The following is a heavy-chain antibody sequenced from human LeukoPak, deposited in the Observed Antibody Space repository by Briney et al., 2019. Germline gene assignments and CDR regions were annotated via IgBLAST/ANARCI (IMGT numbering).Heavy chain of an antibody. V-gene: IGHV4-39*07. CDR3: ARDRIYGSGSDHFDY. D-gene: IGHD3-10*01. Sequence: PSETLSLTCTVSGGSIRSSSYYWGWIRQPPGKGLEWIGNIYYSGSTYYSPSLKSRVTISVDTSKNQFSLKLSSVTAADTAAYYCARDRIYGSGSDHFDYWGQGTLVTVSS. CDR2: IYYSGST. CDR1: GGSIRSSSYY. J-gene: IGHJ4*02.